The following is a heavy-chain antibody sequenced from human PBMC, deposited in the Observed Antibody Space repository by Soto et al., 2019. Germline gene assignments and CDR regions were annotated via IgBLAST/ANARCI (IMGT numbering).Heavy chain of an antibody. J-gene: IGHJ4*02. CDR1: GGSISSSSYY. CDR3: ERRERGTIFGVVQPD. CDR2: IYYSGST. D-gene: IGHD3-3*01. V-gene: IGHV4-39*01. Sequence: LSLTCTVSGGSISSSSYYWGWIRQPPGKGLEWIGSIYYSGSTYYNPSLKSRVTISVDTSKNQFSLKLSSVTAADTAVYYCERRERGTIFGVVQPDWGQGTLVTVSS.